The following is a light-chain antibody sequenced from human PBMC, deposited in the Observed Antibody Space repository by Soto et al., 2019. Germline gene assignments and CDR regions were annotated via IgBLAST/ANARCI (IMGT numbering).Light chain of an antibody. CDR3: SSYTTSRTVV. V-gene: IGLV2-14*03. CDR2: DVR. CDR1: NSDIGAYHY. J-gene: IGLJ2*01. Sequence: QSALTQPASVSGFPGQSITISCTGTNSDIGAYHYVSWYQRHPGKAPNLMIYDVRNRPSGISDRFSGSKSGNTASLTISGLQAEDEGDYYCSSYTTSRTVVLGGGTKLTVL.